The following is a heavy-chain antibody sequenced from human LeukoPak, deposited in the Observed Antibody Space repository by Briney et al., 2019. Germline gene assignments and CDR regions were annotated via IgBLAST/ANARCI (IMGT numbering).Heavy chain of an antibody. V-gene: IGHV1-69*13. J-gene: IGHJ6*02. CDR2: IIPIFGTA. D-gene: IGHD3-3*01. CDR1: GGTFSSYA. CDR3: ARPRSDHYDFWSGYYYYGMDV. Sequence: SVKVSCKASGGTFSSYAISWVRQVPGQGLEWMGGIIPIFGTANYAQKFQGRVTITADESTSTAYMELSSLRSEDTAVYYCARPRSDHYDFWSGYYYYGMDVWGQGTMVTVSS.